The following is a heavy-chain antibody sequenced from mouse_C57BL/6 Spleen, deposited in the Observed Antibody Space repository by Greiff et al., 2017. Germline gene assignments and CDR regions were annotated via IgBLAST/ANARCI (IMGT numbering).Heavy chain of an antibody. Sequence: EVQLQESGAELVKPGASVKLSCTASGFNIKDYYLHWVKQRTEQGLEWIGRIDPEDGETKYAPKFQSKATITADTSSNTAYLQLSSLTSEDTAVYYCARGGVPDYWGQGTTLTVSS. CDR3: ARGGVPDY. V-gene: IGHV14-2*01. CDR2: IDPEDGET. J-gene: IGHJ2*01. CDR1: GFNIKDYY.